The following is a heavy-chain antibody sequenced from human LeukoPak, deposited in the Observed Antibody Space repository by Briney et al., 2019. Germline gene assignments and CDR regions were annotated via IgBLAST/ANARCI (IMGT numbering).Heavy chain of an antibody. CDR1: GGSISSSSYY. D-gene: IGHD3-3*01. J-gene: IGHJ4*02. V-gene: IGHV4-39*01. CDR2: IYYSGST. CDR3: ATHVNDFWSGYYTTFDY. Sequence: SETLSLTCTVSGGSISSSSYYWGWSRQPPGKGLEWIGSIYYSGSTYYNPSLKSRVTISVDTSKNQFSLKLSSVTAADTAVYYCATHVNDFWSGYYTTFDYWGQGTLVTVSS.